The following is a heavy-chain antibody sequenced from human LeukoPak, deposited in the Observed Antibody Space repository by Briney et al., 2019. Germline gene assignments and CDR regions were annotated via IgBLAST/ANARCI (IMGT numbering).Heavy chain of an antibody. V-gene: IGHV4-59*08. CDR1: GGSISSYY. Sequence: PSETLSLTCTVSGGSISSYYWSWIRQPPGKGLEWIGYIYYSGSTNYNPSLKSRVTISVDTSKNQFSLKLSSVTAADTAVYYCARGAMVRGVIPRFDYWGQGTLVTVSS. CDR3: ARGAMVRGVIPRFDY. J-gene: IGHJ4*02. CDR2: IYYSGST. D-gene: IGHD3-10*01.